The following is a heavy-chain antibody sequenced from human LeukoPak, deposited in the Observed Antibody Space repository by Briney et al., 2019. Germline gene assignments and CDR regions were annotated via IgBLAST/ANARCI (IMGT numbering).Heavy chain of an antibody. CDR2: IYYSGST. CDR3: AGTAAPYYYDSSGYLDY. CDR1: GGSISSYY. Sequence: SETLSLTCTVSGGSISSYYWSWIRQPPGKGLEWLGYIYYSGSTNYNPSLKSRVTISVDTSKNQFSLKLSSVTAADTAVYYCAGTAAPYYYDSSGYLDYWGQGTLVTASS. J-gene: IGHJ4*02. V-gene: IGHV4-59*01. D-gene: IGHD3-22*01.